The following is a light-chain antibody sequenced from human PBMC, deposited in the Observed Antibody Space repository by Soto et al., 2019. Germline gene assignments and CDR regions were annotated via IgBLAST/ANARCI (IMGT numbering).Light chain of an antibody. CDR2: DTS. Sequence: PGEGATLSCRASQGIGDTLAWYQHKPGQTPRLLIYDTSTRATGVLTRFSGSRSGAEFTLTINSLQSEDFAVYYCQPYNNWPLTFGGGTKVDIK. J-gene: IGKJ4*01. CDR1: QGIGDT. CDR3: QPYNNWPLT. V-gene: IGKV3-15*01.